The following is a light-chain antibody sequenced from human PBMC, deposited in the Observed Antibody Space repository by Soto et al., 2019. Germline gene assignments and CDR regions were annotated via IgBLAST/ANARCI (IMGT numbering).Light chain of an antibody. Sequence: SYELTRPPSVSVSPGQTARITCSGDALPKQYAYWYQQKPGQAPVLVIYKDSERPSGIPERFSGSSSGTTVTLTISGVQAEDEADYYCQSADSSGTWVFGGGTKVPS. CDR1: ALPKQY. CDR2: KDS. CDR3: QSADSSGTWV. J-gene: IGLJ3*02. V-gene: IGLV3-25*03.